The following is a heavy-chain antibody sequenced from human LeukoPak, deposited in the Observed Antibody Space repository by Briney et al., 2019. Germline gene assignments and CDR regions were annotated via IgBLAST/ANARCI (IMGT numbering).Heavy chain of an antibody. CDR2: ISGSGGST. CDR1: GFTFSSYA. V-gene: IGHV3-23*01. Sequence: GGSLRLSCAASGFTFSSYAMSWVRQAPGKGLEWVSAISGSGGSTYYADSVKGRFTISRDNSKNTLYLQMNSLRAEDTAVYYCARGSHIAAAGSWFDPWGQGTLVTVSS. J-gene: IGHJ5*02. D-gene: IGHD6-13*01. CDR3: ARGSHIAAAGSWFDP.